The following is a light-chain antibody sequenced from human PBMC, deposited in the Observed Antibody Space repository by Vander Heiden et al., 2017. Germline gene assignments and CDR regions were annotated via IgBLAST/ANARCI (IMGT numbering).Light chain of an antibody. Sequence: DIQMTQSPSSLSASVGDRVTVTCRASQTIRNSLNWYQQKPGTAPRLLLYASSTLQSGVPSRFSGGGSGTDFTLTISVLQPEDFATYFCQQSYTTPRTFGQGTKVEI. CDR2: ASS. CDR1: QTIRNS. J-gene: IGKJ2*01. CDR3: QQSYTTPRT. V-gene: IGKV1-39*01.